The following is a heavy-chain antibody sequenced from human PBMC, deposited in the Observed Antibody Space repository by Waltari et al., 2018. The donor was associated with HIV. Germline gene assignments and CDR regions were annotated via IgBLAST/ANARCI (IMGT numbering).Heavy chain of an antibody. CDR3: ARELSDYGATAWFDY. CDR2: IYTSGNT. V-gene: IGHV4-61*02. J-gene: IGHJ4*02. D-gene: IGHD3-16*01. Sequence: QVQLQESGPGLVKPSQTLSPTCTVSGGSISRGSYHWGWLRQAAGKGLEWIGRIYTSGNTNYRPSLKSRVTISMDTSKNQFSLRLSSVTAADTAVYYCARELSDYGATAWFDYWGRGTLVTVSS. CDR1: GGSISRGSYH.